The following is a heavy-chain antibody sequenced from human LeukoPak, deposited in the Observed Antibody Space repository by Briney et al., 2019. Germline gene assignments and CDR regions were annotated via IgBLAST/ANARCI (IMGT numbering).Heavy chain of an antibody. V-gene: IGHV1-69*13. CDR2: IIPIFGTA. Sequence: ALVKVSCKASGGTFSSYAISWVRQAPGQGLEWMGGIIPIFGTANYAQKFQGRVTITADESTSTAYMELSSLRSEDTAVYYCARGLYYYDSSGYYHDAFDIWGQGTMVTVSS. CDR1: GGTFSSYA. J-gene: IGHJ3*02. D-gene: IGHD3-22*01. CDR3: ARGLYYYDSSGYYHDAFDI.